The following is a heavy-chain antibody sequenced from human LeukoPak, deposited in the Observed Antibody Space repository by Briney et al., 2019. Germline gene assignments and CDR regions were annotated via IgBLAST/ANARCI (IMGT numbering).Heavy chain of an antibody. V-gene: IGHV4-39*01. CDR2: VYYSGST. J-gene: IGHJ4*02. CDR3: ARPLTGYSYFDY. D-gene: IGHD3-9*01. Sequence: SETLSLTCTVSGGSISSSPYYWGWIRQPPGKGLEWIGSVYYSGSTSYNPPLKSRVTISVDTSTNQFSLKLNSVTAADTAVYYCARPLTGYSYFDYWGQGTLVTVSS. CDR1: GGSISSSPYY.